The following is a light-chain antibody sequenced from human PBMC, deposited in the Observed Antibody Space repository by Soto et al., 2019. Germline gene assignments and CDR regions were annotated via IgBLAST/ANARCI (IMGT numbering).Light chain of an antibody. J-gene: IGLJ2*01. CDR1: SSDVGGYNY. CDR3: SSYAGSNNVV. Sequence: QSALTQPPSASGSPGQSVTISCTGTSSDVGGYNYVSWYQQHPGKAPKVMIYEVSKRPSGVPDRFSGSKSGNTASLTVSGLQAEDEADYYCSSYAGSNNVVLGGGTKLTVL. CDR2: EVS. V-gene: IGLV2-8*01.